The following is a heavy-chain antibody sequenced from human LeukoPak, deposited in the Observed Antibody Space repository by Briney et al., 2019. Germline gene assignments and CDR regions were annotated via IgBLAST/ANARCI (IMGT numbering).Heavy chain of an antibody. Sequence: GASVKVSCKASGYTFTTYYMHWVRQAPGQGLEWMGIINPSGGSTSYAQKFQGRVTMTRDTSTSTVYMDLSSLRSEDTAVYYCARDGTVYHNWFDPWGQGTLVTVSS. CDR1: GYTFTTYY. CDR3: ARDGTVYHNWFDP. J-gene: IGHJ5*02. V-gene: IGHV1-46*01. CDR2: INPSGGST. D-gene: IGHD1-1*01.